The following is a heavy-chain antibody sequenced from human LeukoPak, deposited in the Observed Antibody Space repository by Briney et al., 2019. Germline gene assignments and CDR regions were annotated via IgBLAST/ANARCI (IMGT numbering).Heavy chain of an antibody. CDR1: GGSISSGDYY. D-gene: IGHD3-16*01. CDR2: IYYSGTT. V-gene: IGHV4-30-4*08. Sequence: PSETLSLTCTVSGGSISSGDYYWSWIRQPPGKGLEWIGYIYYSGTTYYNPSLKSRVTISVDTSKNQFSLKLSSVTAADTAVYYCAALTASRDYYYMEVWGKGTTVTVSS. J-gene: IGHJ6*03. CDR3: AALTASRDYYYMEV.